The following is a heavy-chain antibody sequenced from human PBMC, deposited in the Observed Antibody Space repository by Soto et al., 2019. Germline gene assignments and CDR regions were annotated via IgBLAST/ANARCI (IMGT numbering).Heavy chain of an antibody. V-gene: IGHV3-23*01. CDR1: GFTFNNYA. CDR2: ISGGGDTT. J-gene: IGHJ4*02. Sequence: EVQLLESGGGLVQPGGSLRLSCAASGFTFNNYAMTWVRQAPGKGLEWVSAISGGGDTTYYADSVKGRFTVSRDGSKNTLYLQMSSLRAEDTALYYCAKGRGGSGSLTTPGDFWGQGTLVTVSS. D-gene: IGHD3-10*01. CDR3: AKGRGGSGSLTTPGDF.